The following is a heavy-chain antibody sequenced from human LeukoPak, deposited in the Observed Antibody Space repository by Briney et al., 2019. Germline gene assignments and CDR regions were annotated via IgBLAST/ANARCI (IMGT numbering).Heavy chain of an antibody. CDR3: ARAGSLISYGIFDY. D-gene: IGHD5-18*01. CDR2: IYYSGST. CDR1: GGSISSYY. V-gene: IGHV4-59*01. Sequence: PSETLSLTCTVSGGSISSYYWSWIRQPPGKGLEWIGYIYYSGSTNYNPSLKSRVTISVDTSKNQFSLKLSSVTAADTAVYYCARAGSLISYGIFDYWGQGTLVTVSS. J-gene: IGHJ4*02.